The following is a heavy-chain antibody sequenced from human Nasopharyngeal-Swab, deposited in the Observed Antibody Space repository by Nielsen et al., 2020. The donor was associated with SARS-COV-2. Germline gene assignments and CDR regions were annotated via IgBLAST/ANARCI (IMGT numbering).Heavy chain of an antibody. D-gene: IGHD5-24*01. CDR3: ARGGGVWLQLSTYFDY. Sequence: SETLSLTCAVYGGSFSDYYWSWIRQPPGKGLEWMGYIYYSGSANYNPSLKSRVTISVDTSKNQFSLKLSSVTAADTAVYYCARGGGVWLQLSTYFDYWGQGTLVTVSS. V-gene: IGHV4-59*01. CDR2: IYYSGSA. J-gene: IGHJ4*02. CDR1: GGSFSDYY.